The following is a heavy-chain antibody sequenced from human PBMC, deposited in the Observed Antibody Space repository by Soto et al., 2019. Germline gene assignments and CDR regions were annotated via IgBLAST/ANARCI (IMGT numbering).Heavy chain of an antibody. CDR3: ANTGSRYYYYGMDV. CDR2: IYYSGST. CDR1: GGSISTSSYY. J-gene: IGHJ6*02. V-gene: IGHV4-39*01. Sequence: SETLSLTCTVSGGSISTSSYYWGWIRQPPGKGLEWIGSIYYSGSTYYNPSLKSRVTISVDTSKNQFSLKLSSVTAADTAVYYCANTGSRYYYYGMDVWGQGTTVT.